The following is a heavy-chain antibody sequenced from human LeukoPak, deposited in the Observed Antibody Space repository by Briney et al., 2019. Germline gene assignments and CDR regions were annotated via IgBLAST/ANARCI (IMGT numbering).Heavy chain of an antibody. CDR1: GGSISSYY. V-gene: IGHV4-59*01. CDR2: IYYSGST. D-gene: IGHD3-3*01. CDR3: ARGGPPVTIFGVVISWLDP. J-gene: IGHJ5*02. Sequence: SETLSLTCTVSGGSISSYYRSWIRQPPGKGLEWIGYIYYSGSTNYNPSLKSRVTISVDMSKNQFSLKLSSVTAADTAVYYCARGGPPVTIFGVVISWLDPWGQGTLVTVSS.